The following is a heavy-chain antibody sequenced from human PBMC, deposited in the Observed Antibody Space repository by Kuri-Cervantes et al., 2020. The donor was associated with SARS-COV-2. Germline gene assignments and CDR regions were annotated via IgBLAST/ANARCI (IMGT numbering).Heavy chain of an antibody. J-gene: IGHJ6*03. CDR3: ARDRGSYYSTDYYYYYMDV. Sequence: ASVKVSCKASGGTFSSYAIIWVRQAPGQGLEWMGWISAYNGNTNYAQKLQGRVTMTTDTSTSTAYMELRSLRSDDTAVYYCARDRGSYYSTDYYYYYMDVWGKGTTVTDSS. CDR1: GGTFSSYA. V-gene: IGHV1-18*01. CDR2: ISAYNGNT. D-gene: IGHD1-26*01.